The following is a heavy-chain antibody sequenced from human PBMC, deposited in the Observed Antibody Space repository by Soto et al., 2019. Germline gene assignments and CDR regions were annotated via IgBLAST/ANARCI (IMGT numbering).Heavy chain of an antibody. CDR1: GFTLSDYY. CDR2: ISKSGSM. CDR3: AREISGNYFTFDL. Sequence: QVQLVESGGDLVNPGGSLRLSCAASGFTLSDYYMSWIRQAPGKGPEWVSYISKSGSMHQADSLKGRFTISTDKAQNSLSLQLNSLRAEDTAMYYCAREISGNYFTFDLWGQGTMVIVSS. D-gene: IGHD1-26*01. J-gene: IGHJ3*01. V-gene: IGHV3-11*01.